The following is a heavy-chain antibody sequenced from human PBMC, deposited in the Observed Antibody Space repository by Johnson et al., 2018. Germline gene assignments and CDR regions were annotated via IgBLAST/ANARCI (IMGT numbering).Heavy chain of an antibody. CDR3: AATPGDLAFGI. D-gene: IGHD7-27*01. J-gene: IGHJ3*02. CDR2: ISYDGSKK. V-gene: IGHV3-30*03. CDR1: GFTFSSYG. Sequence: QVQLVQSGGGVVQPGTCLRLSCAASGFTFSSYGLHWVRQAPGKGLEWVAVISYDGSKKYYADSVKGPFTISRANSKNPLSLQMYSLRAEDTAVYNCAATPGDLAFGIWGQGTMVTVSS.